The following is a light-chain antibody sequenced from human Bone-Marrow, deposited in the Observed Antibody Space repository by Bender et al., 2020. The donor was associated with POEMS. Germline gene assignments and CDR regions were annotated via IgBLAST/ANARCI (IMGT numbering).Light chain of an antibody. J-gene: IGLJ1*01. CDR2: EDN. CDR1: SGDIASRY. CDR3: SSYTSSSTHV. V-gene: IGLV6-57*01. Sequence: NFMLTQPHSVSESPGKTVTISCTRSSGDIASRYVQWYQQRPGSSPTTVVYEDNQRPSGVPDRFSGSIDRSSNSASLTISGLQSEDEADYYCSSYTSSSTHVFGTGTKVTVL.